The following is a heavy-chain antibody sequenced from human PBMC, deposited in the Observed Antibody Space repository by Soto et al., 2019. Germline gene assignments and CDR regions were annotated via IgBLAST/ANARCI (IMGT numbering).Heavy chain of an antibody. CDR3: ARDVGGEATIRY. V-gene: IGHV1-69*01. D-gene: IGHD5-12*01. CDR2: IIPNFGTT. CDR1: GGSFSNFV. J-gene: IGHJ4*02. Sequence: QVQLVQSGAEVKKPGSSVKVSCKASGGSFSNFVISWVRQAPGQGLEWMGGIIPNFGTTNYAQKFQGKVTMTADETTRTAYLELSGLTSEDTSVYYCARDVGGEATIRYCGQGTVVTVSS.